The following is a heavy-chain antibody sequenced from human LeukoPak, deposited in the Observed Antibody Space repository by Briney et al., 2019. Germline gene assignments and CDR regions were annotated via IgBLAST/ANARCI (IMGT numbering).Heavy chain of an antibody. CDR1: GFTFSSYW. V-gene: IGHV3-7*01. CDR2: IKQDGSEK. Sequence: GGSLRLSCAASGFTFSSYWMSWVRQAPGKGLEWVANIKQDGSEKYYVDSVKGRFTISRDNAKNSLYLQMNSLRAEDTAVYYCARDLGYIVVVVAATPVYFDYRGQGTLVTVSS. J-gene: IGHJ4*02. CDR3: ARDLGYIVVVVAATPVYFDY. D-gene: IGHD2-15*01.